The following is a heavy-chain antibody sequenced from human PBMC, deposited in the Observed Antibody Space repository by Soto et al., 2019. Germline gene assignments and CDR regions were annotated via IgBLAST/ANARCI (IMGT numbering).Heavy chain of an antibody. CDR3: ARDYDSNGYYYSWFDP. D-gene: IGHD3-22*01. CDR2: IIPILGIA. V-gene: IGHV1-69*04. J-gene: IGHJ5*02. Sequence: ASVKVSCKASGGTFSSYTISWVRQAPGQGLEWMGRIIPILGIANYAQKFQGRVTITADKSTSTAYMELSSLRSEDTAVYYCARDYDSNGYYYSWFDPWGQGTLVTVSS. CDR1: GGTFSSYT.